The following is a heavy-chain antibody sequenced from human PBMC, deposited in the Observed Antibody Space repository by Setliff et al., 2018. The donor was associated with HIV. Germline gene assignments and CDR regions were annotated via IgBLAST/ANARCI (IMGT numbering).Heavy chain of an antibody. Sequence: GGSLRLSCAASGFTFSRSAMSWVRQAPGKGLEWVSVISGSGDDTYYADSVKGRFTISRDNSKNALYLQMNSLRAEDTAVYYCAEWFDGYDAFDIWGQGTMVTVSS. CDR2: ISGSGDDT. CDR3: AEWFDGYDAFDI. J-gene: IGHJ3*02. V-gene: IGHV3-23*01. D-gene: IGHD3-3*01. CDR1: GFTFSRSA.